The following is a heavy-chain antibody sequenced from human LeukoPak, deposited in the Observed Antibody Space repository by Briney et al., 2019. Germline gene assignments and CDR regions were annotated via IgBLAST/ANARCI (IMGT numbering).Heavy chain of an antibody. V-gene: IGHV4-59*01. Sequence: SETLSLTCTVSGGSISSYYWSWIRQPPGKGLEYIGYIYNSGSTNYNPSLKSRVTISVDTSKNQFSLKLSSVTAADTAVYYCARRRVYSGSGEFDFWGQGTLVTVSS. CDR2: IYNSGST. CDR3: ARRRVYSGSGEFDF. D-gene: IGHD5-12*01. CDR1: GGSISSYY. J-gene: IGHJ4*02.